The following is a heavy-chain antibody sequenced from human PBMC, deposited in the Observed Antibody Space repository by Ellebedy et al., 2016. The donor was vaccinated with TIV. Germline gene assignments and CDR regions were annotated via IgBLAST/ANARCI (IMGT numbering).Heavy chain of an antibody. J-gene: IGHJ4*02. CDR1: GGSISSGTDY. CDR3: ARRGIPAAATFDF. Sequence: MPSETLSLTCTVSGGSISSGTDYWGWIRQSPGKTLEWIGSIYHSGTTYYNPSLKSRVTISVDTAKNQFSLKLSSVTAADKAVYFCARRGIPAAATFDFWGQGTLVTVSS. CDR2: IYHSGTT. V-gene: IGHV4-39*01. D-gene: IGHD6-13*01.